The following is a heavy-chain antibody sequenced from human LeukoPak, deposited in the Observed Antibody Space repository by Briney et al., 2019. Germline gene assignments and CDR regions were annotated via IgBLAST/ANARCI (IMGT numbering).Heavy chain of an antibody. V-gene: IGHV3-23*01. J-gene: IGHJ5*02. CDR3: ARGYCSTTSCHGLDP. CDR1: GFSFSSYG. Sequence: AGGTLRLSCAASGFSFSSYGMSWVRQAPGKGLEWVSGISGSGASTYYADSVKGRFTISIDNSKNTLHLQMNSLRAEDTAVYFCARGYCSTTSCHGLDPWGQGTLVTVSS. D-gene: IGHD2-2*01. CDR2: ISGSGAST.